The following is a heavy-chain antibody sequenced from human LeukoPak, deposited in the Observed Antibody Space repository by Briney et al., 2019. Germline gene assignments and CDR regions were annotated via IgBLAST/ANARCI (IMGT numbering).Heavy chain of an antibody. J-gene: IGHJ6*04. Sequence: PGGSLRLSCAASGFTFSSYWMHWVRQAPGKGLVWVSRINSDGSSTSYADSVKGRFTISRDNAKNTLYLQMNSLRAEDTAVYYCAREITMVRGVTPKNYGMDVWGKGTTVTVSS. D-gene: IGHD3-10*01. V-gene: IGHV3-74*01. CDR3: AREITMVRGVTPKNYGMDV. CDR2: INSDGSST. CDR1: GFTFSSYW.